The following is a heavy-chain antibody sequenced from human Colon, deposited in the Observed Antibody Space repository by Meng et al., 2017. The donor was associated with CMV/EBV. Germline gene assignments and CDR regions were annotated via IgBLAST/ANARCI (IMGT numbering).Heavy chain of an antibody. J-gene: IGHJ4*02. V-gene: IGHV3-30*03. CDR3: ASTIAAAGLDY. Sequence: GGSLRLSCAASGFTFSSYSMNWVRQAPGKGLEWVAHISYDGNHRYYADSMKGRFTISRDNSKNTLYLQVDSLRPEDTATYYCASTIAAAGLDYWGQGTLVTVSS. CDR2: ISYDGNHR. CDR1: GFTFSSYS. D-gene: IGHD6-13*01.